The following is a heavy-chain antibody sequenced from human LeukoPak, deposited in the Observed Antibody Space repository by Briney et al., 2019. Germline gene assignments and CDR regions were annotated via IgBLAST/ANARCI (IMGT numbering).Heavy chain of an antibody. CDR1: GYTFTSYY. CDR3: ARDSHLVEMASNFDY. V-gene: IGHV1-46*01. J-gene: IGHJ4*02. CDR2: INPSGGST. Sequence: ASVKVSCKASGYTFTSYYMHWVRQAPGQGLEWMGIINPSGGSTSYAQKFQGRVTMTRDTSTSTVYMELSSLRSEDTAVCYCARDSHLVEMASNFDYWGQGTLVTVSS. D-gene: IGHD5-12*01.